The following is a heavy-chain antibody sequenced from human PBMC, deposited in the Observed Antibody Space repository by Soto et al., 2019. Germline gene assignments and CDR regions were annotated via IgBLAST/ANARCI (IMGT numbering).Heavy chain of an antibody. D-gene: IGHD1-20*01. V-gene: IGHV3-23*01. CDR3: VKAVYLLDFDY. J-gene: IGHJ4*02. CDR1: GFTFSSYA. Sequence: GGSLRLSCAASGFTFSSYAMTWVRQAPGKGLEWVSTISGTGGNTYYADSVKARFTISRDNSKNTVYLQMNSLRAEDTAVYYCVKAVYLLDFDYWGQGTLVTVSS. CDR2: ISGTGGNT.